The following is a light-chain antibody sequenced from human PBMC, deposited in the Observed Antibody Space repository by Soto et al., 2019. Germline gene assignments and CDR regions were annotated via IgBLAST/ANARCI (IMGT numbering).Light chain of an antibody. CDR1: QSISRW. V-gene: IGKV1-5*01. CDR2: DAS. Sequence: MHITQSPSTLSASVRERVTITCRASQSISRWLAWCQQKPGKAPKLLIYDASSLESGVPSRFSGSGSGTEFTLTISSLQPDDLATYYCQQYYNYPISFGEGTLLE. J-gene: IGKJ5*01. CDR3: QQYYNYPIS.